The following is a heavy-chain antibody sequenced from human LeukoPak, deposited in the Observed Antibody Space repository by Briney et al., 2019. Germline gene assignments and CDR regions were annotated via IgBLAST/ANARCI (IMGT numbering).Heavy chain of an antibody. J-gene: IGHJ4*02. Sequence: PGGSLRPSCAASDITLSNYAMSWVRQSPGQRLEWVSAISGSGDSTYYADSVKGRFTISRDISKNTLNLQMNSLRAEDTAVYYCAKEVYDFWSGKPYYFDYWGQGTLVTVSS. CDR2: ISGSGDST. V-gene: IGHV3-23*01. D-gene: IGHD3-3*01. CDR3: AKEVYDFWSGKPYYFDY. CDR1: DITLSNYA.